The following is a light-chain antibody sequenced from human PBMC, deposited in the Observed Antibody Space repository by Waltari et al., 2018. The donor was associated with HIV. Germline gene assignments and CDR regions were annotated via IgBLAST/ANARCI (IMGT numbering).Light chain of an antibody. Sequence: NFMLTQPHSVSESPGKTVTISCTRSSGRIASNSVPWYQQRPGSSPTTVIYEDNQRPSGVPDRFSGSIDSSSNSASLTIAGLKTEDEADYYCQSYDSSNWVFGGGTKLTVL. J-gene: IGLJ3*02. V-gene: IGLV6-57*01. CDR1: SGRIASNS. CDR2: EDN. CDR3: QSYDSSNWV.